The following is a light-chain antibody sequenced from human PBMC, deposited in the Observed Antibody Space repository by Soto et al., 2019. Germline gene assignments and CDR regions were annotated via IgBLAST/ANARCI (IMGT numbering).Light chain of an antibody. CDR1: SSNIGAGYD. J-gene: IGLJ1*01. CDR3: QSYDSRLSGYV. Sequence: QCVLTQPPSVSGAPGQRVTISCTGSSSNIGAGYDVHWYQQLPGTAPKLLIYGNNNRPSGVPDRFSGSKSGTSASLAITGLQAGDEADYHCQSYDSRLSGYVFGTGTKVTVL. V-gene: IGLV1-40*01. CDR2: GNN.